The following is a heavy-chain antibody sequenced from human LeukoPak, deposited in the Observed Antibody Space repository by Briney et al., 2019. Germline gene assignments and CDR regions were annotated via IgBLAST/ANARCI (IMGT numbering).Heavy chain of an antibody. V-gene: IGHV5-51*01. J-gene: IGHJ4*02. CDR3: ARRTEGAGGGWFFDH. Sequence: GESLKISCKGTGYSLTNFWIGWVRQPPGKGLEYLGVISPSDSDTRYNPSFEGQVSISADKSLTSAYLQWNTLKASDTAIYFCARRTEGAGGGWFFDHWGQGTLVTVSS. CDR1: GYSLTNFW. D-gene: IGHD2-21*01. CDR2: ISPSDSDT.